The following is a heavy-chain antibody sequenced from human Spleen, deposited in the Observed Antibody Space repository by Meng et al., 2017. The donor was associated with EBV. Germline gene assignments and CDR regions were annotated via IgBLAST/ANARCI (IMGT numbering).Heavy chain of an antibody. Sequence: QGDRQELGPGLLKPSQTLSLPGAVSGGSISRDDYYWSWIRQPPGKGLEWIGYIHYSGRTYHNPSLKSRVTISVDTSKNQFSLKLGSVTAADTAVYYCARDQGAFYDSSGWSFNYWGQGTLVTVSS. J-gene: IGHJ4*02. CDR2: IHYSGRT. V-gene: IGHV4-30-4*01. CDR1: GGSISRDDYY. CDR3: ARDQGAFYDSSGWSFNY. D-gene: IGHD3-22*01.